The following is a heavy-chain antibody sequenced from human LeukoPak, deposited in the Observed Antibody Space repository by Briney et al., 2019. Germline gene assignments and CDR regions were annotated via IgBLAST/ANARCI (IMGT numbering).Heavy chain of an antibody. CDR2: ISSSSSYI. V-gene: IGHV3-21*01. CDR1: GFTFSSYR. D-gene: IGHD4-11*01. J-gene: IGHJ4*02. Sequence: PGGSLRLSCAASGFTFSSYRMNWVRQAPGKGLEWVSSISSSSSYIYYAESVKGRFTITRDNAKNSLYLQMNSLRAEGTAVYYCAREDYSKGGDYFDYWGQGTLVTVSS. CDR3: AREDYSKGGDYFDY.